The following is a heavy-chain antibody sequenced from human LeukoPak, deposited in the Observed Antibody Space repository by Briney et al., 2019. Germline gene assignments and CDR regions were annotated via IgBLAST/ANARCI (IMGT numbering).Heavy chain of an antibody. CDR2: INHSGST. CDR3: ARDDPYGSGTDY. V-gene: IGHV4-34*01. Sequence: SETLSLTCAVYGGSFSGYYWSWIRQPPGKGLEWIGEINHSGSTNYNPSLKSRVTISVDTSKNQFSLKLSSVTAADTAVYYCARDDPYGSGTDYWGQGTLVTVSS. CDR1: GGSFSGYY. J-gene: IGHJ4*02. D-gene: IGHD3-10*01.